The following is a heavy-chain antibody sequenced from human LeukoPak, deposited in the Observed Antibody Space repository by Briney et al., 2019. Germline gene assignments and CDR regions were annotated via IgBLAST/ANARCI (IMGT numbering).Heavy chain of an antibody. CDR3: ARGAGPNFYYHMDV. CDR2: MYNSGST. J-gene: IGHJ6*03. V-gene: IGHV4-59*01. Sequence: SETLSLTCTVSGGSISNYYWSWIRQPPGKGLEWIGYMYNSGSTNYNPSLKSRVTISIDTSTNQFSLKLSSVTAADTAVYYCARGAGPNFYYHMDVWGKGTTVTVSS. CDR1: GGSISNYY. D-gene: IGHD6-19*01.